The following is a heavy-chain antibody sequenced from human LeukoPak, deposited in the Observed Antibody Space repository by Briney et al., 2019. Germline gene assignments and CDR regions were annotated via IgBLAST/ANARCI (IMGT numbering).Heavy chain of an antibody. CDR1: GGTFSSYA. J-gene: IGHJ3*02. V-gene: IGHV1-69*05. CDR3: ARDSRPRVSFIVGAPDAFDI. Sequence: SVKVSCKASGGTFSSYAISWVRQAPGQGLEWMGGIIPIFGTANYAQKFQGRVTITTDESTSTAYMELSSLRSEDTAVYYCARDSRPRVSFIVGAPDAFDIWGQGTMVTVSS. CDR2: IIPIFGTA. D-gene: IGHD1-26*01.